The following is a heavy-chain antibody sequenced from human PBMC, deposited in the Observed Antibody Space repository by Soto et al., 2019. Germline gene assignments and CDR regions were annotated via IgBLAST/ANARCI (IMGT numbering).Heavy chain of an antibody. CDR3: AKDDTSFNGVWAAFDM. Sequence: EVQLLESGGGVVQPGGSLRLSCAASGFTFSDYAMSWVRQTPGKGLQWVSGVGGSDDAKHYADSVRGRFIVSRDNSRHTLYLQMNCLRADDTAMYYCAKDDTSFNGVWAAFDMWGQGTEVTVSS. CDR1: GFTFSDYA. J-gene: IGHJ3*02. V-gene: IGHV3-23*01. CDR2: VGGSDDAK. D-gene: IGHD2-8*01.